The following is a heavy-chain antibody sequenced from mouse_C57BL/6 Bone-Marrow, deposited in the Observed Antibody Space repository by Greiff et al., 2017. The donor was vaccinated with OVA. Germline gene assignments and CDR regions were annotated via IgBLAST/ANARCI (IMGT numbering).Heavy chain of an antibody. V-gene: IGHV5-12*01. CDR3: ARRGYYGSSFDY. CDR1: GFTFSDYY. Sequence: EVQGVESGGGLVQPGGSLKLSCAASGFTFSDYYMYWVRQTPEKRLEWVAYISNGGGSTYYTDTVKGRFTISRDNAKNTLYLQMSRLKSEDTAMYYGARRGYYGSSFDYWGQGTTLTVSS. CDR2: ISNGGGST. D-gene: IGHD1-1*01. J-gene: IGHJ2*01.